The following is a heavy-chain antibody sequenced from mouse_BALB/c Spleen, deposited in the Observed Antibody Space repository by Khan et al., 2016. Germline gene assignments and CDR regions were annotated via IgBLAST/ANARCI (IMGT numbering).Heavy chain of an antibody. CDR2: IWPGGST. V-gene: IGHV2-9*02. CDR3: ARDDQDYDAWFAS. J-gene: IGHJ3*01. CDR1: VFSLTNSG. D-gene: IGHD2-4*01. Sequence: QVQLQQSGPGLVAPSQSLSITCTVSVFSLTNSGVHWIRQPPGKGLEWLGVIWPGGSTDYNSALMSRLSITKDNSQNQVFLKMISLQTDDTAMYYCARDDQDYDAWFASWGQGTLVIVSA.